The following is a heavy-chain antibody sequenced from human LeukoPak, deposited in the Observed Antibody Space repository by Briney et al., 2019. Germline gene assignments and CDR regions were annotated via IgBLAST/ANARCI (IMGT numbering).Heavy chain of an antibody. CDR1: GFTFSSYW. J-gene: IGHJ4*02. D-gene: IGHD3-22*01. Sequence: GGSLRLSCAASGFTFSSYWMSWVHQAPGKGLEWVANIKQDGSEKYYVDSVKSRFTISRDNAKNSLYLQMNSLRAEDTAVYYCARWSSYYDSSGYYYEGYYFDYWGQGTLVTVSS. V-gene: IGHV3-7*01. CDR2: IKQDGSEK. CDR3: ARWSSYYDSSGYYYEGYYFDY.